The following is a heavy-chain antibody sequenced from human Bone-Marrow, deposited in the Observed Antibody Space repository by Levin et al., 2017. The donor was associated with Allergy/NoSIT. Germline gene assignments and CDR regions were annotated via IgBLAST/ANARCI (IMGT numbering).Heavy chain of an antibody. V-gene: IGHV4-59*08. D-gene: IGHD6-19*01. J-gene: IGHJ4*02. CDR3: ARVQAVGGTHYFDY. CDR2: VYNSGSPNSGGT. CDR1: GVSISRFY. Sequence: SETLSLTCTVSGVSISRFYWSWIRQSPGKGLEWIGYVYNSGSPNSGGTNHNPSLRSRVTISADTSKSQFSLNLTAVTAADTAVYYCARVQAVGGTHYFDYWGQGALITVSS.